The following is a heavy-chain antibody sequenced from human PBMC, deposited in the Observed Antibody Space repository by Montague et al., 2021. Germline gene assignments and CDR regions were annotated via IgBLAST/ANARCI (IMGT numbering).Heavy chain of an antibody. CDR3: AGDLHGSYGKWFDT. J-gene: IGHJ5*02. CDR1: GGYIASRY. Sequence: SETLSLTCTVSGGYIASRYWSWIRQPPGKGLEWIGFIYYRGNTNYNPSLKNRVTISVDTSKNQFSLKLSSVTAADTAVYYCAGDLHGSYGKWFDTWGQGTLVTVSS. V-gene: IGHV4-59*11. CDR2: IYYRGNT. D-gene: IGHD1-26*01.